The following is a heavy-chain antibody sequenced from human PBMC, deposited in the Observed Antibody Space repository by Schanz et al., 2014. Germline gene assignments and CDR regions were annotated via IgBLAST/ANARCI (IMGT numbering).Heavy chain of an antibody. CDR1: GFNSDDYA. CDR3: AKGSRSGSKVMDV. Sequence: EVQVVESGGGLVQPGGSLRLSCTASGFNSDDYAMHWVRQAPGKGLEWVSNIPWNGAAIGYAGSVRGRFTISRDSAKNSLYRQMNSLRPEDTALYYCAKGSRSGSKVMDVWGRGTTVYGSS. V-gene: IGHV3-9*02. D-gene: IGHD3-10*01. CDR2: IPWNGAAI. J-gene: IGHJ6*03.